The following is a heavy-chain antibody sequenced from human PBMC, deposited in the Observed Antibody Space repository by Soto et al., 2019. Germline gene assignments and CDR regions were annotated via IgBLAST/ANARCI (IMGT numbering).Heavy chain of an antibody. CDR1: GFSFSTST. V-gene: IGHV3-48*02. J-gene: IGHJ6*02. CDR2: ISSGSTTI. CDR3: ARVRRNDASDYYGMDV. D-gene: IGHD1-1*01. Sequence: PGGSLRLSCAAPGFSFSTSTMNWVRQAPGKGLEWVSYISSGSTTIYYADSVKGRFTISRDNGKNSLYLQMNSLRDEDTAVYYCARVRRNDASDYYGMDVWSQGTTVTVSS.